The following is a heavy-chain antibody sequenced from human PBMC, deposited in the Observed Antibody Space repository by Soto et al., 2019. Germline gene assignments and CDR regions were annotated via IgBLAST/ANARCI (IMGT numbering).Heavy chain of an antibody. CDR1: GGSFSGYY. CDR2: INHSGST. J-gene: IGHJ4*02. Sequence: SETLSLTCAVYGGSFSGYYWSWIRQPPGKGLEWIGEINHSGSTNYNPSLKSRVTISVDTSKNQFSLKLSSVTAADTAVYYCARGVRYSGYLDYWGQGTLVTVSS. V-gene: IGHV4-34*01. D-gene: IGHD5-12*01. CDR3: ARGVRYSGYLDY.